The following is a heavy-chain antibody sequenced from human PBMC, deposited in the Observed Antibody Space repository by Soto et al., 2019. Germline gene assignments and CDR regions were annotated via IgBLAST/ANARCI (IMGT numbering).Heavy chain of an antibody. CDR1: GRLANGYY. CDR2: INHTVGT. CDR3: ATRITVFGLLIPPFDP. J-gene: IGHJ5*02. Sequence: ETLTLTCAVYGRLANGYYWNWIRQPPGNGLEWIGEINHTVGTHYNPSLKSRVTMSVVTSKNQFSLRLSSVTVADTAIYYCATRITVFGLLIPPFDPWGQGTQVTVS. V-gene: IGHV4-34*01. D-gene: IGHD3-3*01.